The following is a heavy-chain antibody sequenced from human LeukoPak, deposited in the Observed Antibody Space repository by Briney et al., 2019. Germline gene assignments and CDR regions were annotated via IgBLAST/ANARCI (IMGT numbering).Heavy chain of an antibody. D-gene: IGHD3-16*01. CDR3: ARVWGTYPRWDAFDI. CDR2: INHSGST. J-gene: IGHJ3*02. Sequence: SETLSLTCAVYGGSFSGYYWSWIRQPPGKGLEWIGEINHSGSTNYNPSLKSRVTISVDTSKNQFSLKLSSVTAADTAVYYCARVWGTYPRWDAFDIWGQGTMVTVSS. CDR1: GGSFSGYY. V-gene: IGHV4-34*01.